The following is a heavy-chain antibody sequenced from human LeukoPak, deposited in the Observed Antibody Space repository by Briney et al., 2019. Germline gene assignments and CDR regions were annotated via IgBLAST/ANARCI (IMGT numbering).Heavy chain of an antibody. V-gene: IGHV4-34*01. CDR1: GGSFSGYY. Sequence: PSETLSLTCAVYGGSFSGYYWSWIRQPPGKGLEWIGEINHSGSTNYNPSLKSRVTISVDTSKNQFSLKLSSVTAADTAVYYCARQAGSWFDPWGQGTLVTVSS. J-gene: IGHJ5*02. D-gene: IGHD1-14*01. CDR3: ARQAGSWFDP. CDR2: INHSGST.